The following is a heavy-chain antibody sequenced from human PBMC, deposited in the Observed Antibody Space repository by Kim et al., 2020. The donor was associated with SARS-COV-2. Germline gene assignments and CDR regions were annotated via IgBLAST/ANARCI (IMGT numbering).Heavy chain of an antibody. CDR2: IRSKTNSYAT. Sequence: GGSLRLSCAASGFTFSDSAMYWVRQASGKGLEWVGRIRSKTNSYATAFDVSVKGRFIISRDDSKNTAYLQMNSLKTEDTAIYYCTRVPPYSNSWWDAFDTWGQGTMVTVSS. D-gene: IGHD6-13*01. CDR3: TRVPPYSNSWWDAFDT. J-gene: IGHJ3*02. CDR1: GFTFSDSA. V-gene: IGHV3-73*01.